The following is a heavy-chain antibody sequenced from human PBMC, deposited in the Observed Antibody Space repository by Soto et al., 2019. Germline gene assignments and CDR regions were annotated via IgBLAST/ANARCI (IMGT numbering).Heavy chain of an antibody. CDR2: ISDDGART. CDR3: TSGPRPSSLGTWAV. J-gene: IGHJ4*02. CDR1: GFVFEVYG. Sequence: PAGSLTLTCAASGFVFEVYGLHWVCKVPRQGLEWVSRISDDGARTDYEDSVRGRFTISRDNANNALYLQMIALRGEATAVYFFTSGPRPSSLGTWAVWGRGALVTVSS. D-gene: IGHD1-26*01. V-gene: IGHV3-74*01.